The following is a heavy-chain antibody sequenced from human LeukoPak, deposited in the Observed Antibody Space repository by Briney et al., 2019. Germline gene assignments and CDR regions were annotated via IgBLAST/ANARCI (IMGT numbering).Heavy chain of an antibody. D-gene: IGHD3-16*01. J-gene: IGHJ4*02. Sequence: PSETLSLTCTVSGGSISSGSYYWSWIRQPPGKGLEWIGEINHSGSTNYNPSLKSRVTISVDTSKNQFSLKLSSVTAADTAVYYCARAYYDYVWGSYRGPADRSLDYWGQGTLVTVSS. CDR3: ARAYYDYVWGSYRGPADRSLDY. CDR2: INHSGST. CDR1: GGSISSGSYY. V-gene: IGHV4-39*07.